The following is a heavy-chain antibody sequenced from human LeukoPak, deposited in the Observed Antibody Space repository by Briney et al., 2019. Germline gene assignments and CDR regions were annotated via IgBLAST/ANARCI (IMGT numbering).Heavy chain of an antibody. J-gene: IGHJ4*02. Sequence: GGSLRLSCAASGFTVSNNYTSWVRQAPGKGLEWVSVIHSGGRTYYADSVKGRFTISRDNSKNTLFLQMDSLRADDTAIYYCAAAYSSSWHDYWGQGTLVTVSS. V-gene: IGHV3-53*01. CDR1: GFTVSNNY. D-gene: IGHD2-2*01. CDR3: AAAYSSSWHDY. CDR2: IHSGGRT.